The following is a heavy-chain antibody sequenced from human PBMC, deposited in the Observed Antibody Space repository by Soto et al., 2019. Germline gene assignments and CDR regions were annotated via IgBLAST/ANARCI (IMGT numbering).Heavy chain of an antibody. CDR1: GFTFSSYG. CDR2: ISYDGSNK. D-gene: IGHD4-17*01. Sequence: SLRLSCAASGFTFSSYGMHWVRQAPGKGLEWVAVISYDGSNKYYADSVKGRFTISRDNSKNTLYLQMNSLRAEDTAVYYCAKRMTTSVYYYYGMDVWGQGTTVTVSS. V-gene: IGHV3-30*18. J-gene: IGHJ6*02. CDR3: AKRMTTSVYYYYGMDV.